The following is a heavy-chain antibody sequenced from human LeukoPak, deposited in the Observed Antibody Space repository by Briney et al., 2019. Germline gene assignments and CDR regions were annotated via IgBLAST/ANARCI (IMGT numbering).Heavy chain of an antibody. V-gene: IGHV3-15*07. CDR3: TAPAYHFYGVDV. J-gene: IGHJ6*02. Sequence: KSGGSLRLSCAASGFTFNKAWMNWVRQVPGKGLEWVGRTKSKSDGETTDYAAPVKGRFTISRDDSKTTLFLQMNSLKTEDTAVYYCTAPAYHFYGVDVWGQGTTVTVSS. CDR2: TKSKSDGETT. CDR1: GFTFNKAW.